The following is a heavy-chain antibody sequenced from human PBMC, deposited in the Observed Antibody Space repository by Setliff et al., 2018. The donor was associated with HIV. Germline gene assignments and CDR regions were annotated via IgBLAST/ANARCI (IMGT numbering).Heavy chain of an antibody. CDR1: GGSFNTRRTK. J-gene: IGHJ5*01. Sequence: PSETLSLTCRVSGGSFNTRRTKWGWIRQSPGKGLEWIGSIFYFGSVTYNPSLKSRPLISIDTSKTQFSLNLRSVTAADTAVYYCVRELLGSGGTVPEVNFFDSWGQGPLVTLSS. CDR2: IFYFGSV. V-gene: IGHV4-39*07. D-gene: IGHD1-26*01. CDR3: VRELLGSGGTVPEVNFFDS.